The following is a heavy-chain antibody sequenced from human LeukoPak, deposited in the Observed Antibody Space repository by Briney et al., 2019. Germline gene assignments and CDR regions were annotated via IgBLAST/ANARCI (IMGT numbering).Heavy chain of an antibody. J-gene: IGHJ6*02. CDR1: GYTFTGYY. CDR3: ARGGYDILTGYDHYYGMDV. CDR2: INPNSGGT. V-gene: IGHV1-2*02. D-gene: IGHD3-9*01. Sequence: ASVTVSCKASGYTFTGYYMHWVRQAPGQGLELMGLINPNSGGTNYAQKFQGKVTMTRDTSISTAYMALSRLRSDDTAVYYCARGGYDILTGYDHYYGMDVWGQGTTVTVSS.